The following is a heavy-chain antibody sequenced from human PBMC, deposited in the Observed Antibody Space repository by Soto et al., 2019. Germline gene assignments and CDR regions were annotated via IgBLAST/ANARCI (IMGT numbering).Heavy chain of an antibody. CDR1: EYMFNGYW. CDR2: IYPGGDSDA. J-gene: IGHJ6*02. V-gene: IGHV5-51*01. Sequence: GESLQISCKGSEYMFNGYWIAWVRQRPGKGLELMGVIYPGGDSDARYSPSFERQVTISADKSIATAYMQWRSLKASDIAVYYFARIGYGYYFGSYYYYGLDVWGQGTTVTVSS. D-gene: IGHD4-17*01. CDR3: ARIGYGYYFGSYYYYGLDV.